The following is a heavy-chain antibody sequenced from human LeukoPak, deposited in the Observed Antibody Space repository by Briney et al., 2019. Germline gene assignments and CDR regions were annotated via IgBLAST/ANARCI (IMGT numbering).Heavy chain of an antibody. CDR2: IYYSGST. Sequence: SQTLSLTCTVSGGSISSGGYYWSWIRQHPGKGLEWIGYIYYSGSTYYNPSLKSRVTISVDTSKNQFSLKLSSVTAADTAVYYCASSRAWRSDAFDIWGQGTMVTVSS. CDR3: ASSRAWRSDAFDI. V-gene: IGHV4-31*03. D-gene: IGHD1-1*01. J-gene: IGHJ3*02. CDR1: GGSISSGGYY.